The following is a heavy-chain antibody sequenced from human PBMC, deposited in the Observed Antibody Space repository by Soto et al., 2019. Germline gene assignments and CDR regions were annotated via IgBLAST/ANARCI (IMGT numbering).Heavy chain of an antibody. CDR3: ARAAVTMVRGVIIEYNWFDP. CDR1: DSSISSYY. Sequence: SSETLPLTCTVSDSSISSYYWSWIRQPPGKGLEWIGYIYYSGSTNYNPSLKSRVTISVDTSKNQFSLKLSSVTAADAAVYYCARAAVTMVRGVIIEYNWFDPWGQGTLVTGSS. CDR2: IYYSGST. D-gene: IGHD3-10*01. J-gene: IGHJ5*02. V-gene: IGHV4-59*01.